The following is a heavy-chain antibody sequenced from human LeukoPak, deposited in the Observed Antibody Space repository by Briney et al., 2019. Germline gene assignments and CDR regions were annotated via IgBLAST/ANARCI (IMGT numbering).Heavy chain of an antibody. V-gene: IGHV3-49*04. CDR2: IRSKAYGATI. Sequence: GGSLRLSCTTSGISFGDYAMTWVRQAPGKGLEWVGFIRSKAYGATIEYAASVKGRFTISRDDSKSIAYLQMNSLKTEDTAVHYCTRGRSYFEYWGQGTLVTVSS. CDR1: GISFGDYA. CDR3: TRGRSYFEY. J-gene: IGHJ4*02.